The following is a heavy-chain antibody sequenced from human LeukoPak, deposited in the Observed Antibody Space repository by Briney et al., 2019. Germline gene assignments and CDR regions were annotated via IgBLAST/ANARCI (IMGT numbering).Heavy chain of an antibody. J-gene: IGHJ4*02. CDR3: ARQLGYCSSTSCSTTSGFDC. Sequence: GASLKISCKASGYSFTSYWIGWVRQMAGKGLEWMGIIYPGDSDTKYHQSFHSHVTISADKSISTAYLEWSSLKASDTAMYYCARQLGYCSSTSCSTTSGFDCWGQGILVTVSS. CDR1: GYSFTSYW. CDR2: IYPGDSDT. V-gene: IGHV5-51*01. D-gene: IGHD2-2*02.